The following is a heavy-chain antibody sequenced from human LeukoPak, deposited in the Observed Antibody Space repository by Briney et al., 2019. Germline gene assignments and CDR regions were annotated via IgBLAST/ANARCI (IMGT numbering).Heavy chain of an antibody. CDR2: TYYRSKWYN. CDR3: ATGVRWELLKNFDY. CDR1: GDSVSSNSAA. Sequence: KASQTLSLTCAISGDSVSSNSAAWNWIRQSPSRGLEWLGRTYYRSKWYNDYAVSVKSRITINPDTSKNQFSLQLNSVTPEDTAVYYCATGVRWELLKNFDYWGQGTLVTVSS. J-gene: IGHJ4*02. V-gene: IGHV6-1*01. D-gene: IGHD1-26*01.